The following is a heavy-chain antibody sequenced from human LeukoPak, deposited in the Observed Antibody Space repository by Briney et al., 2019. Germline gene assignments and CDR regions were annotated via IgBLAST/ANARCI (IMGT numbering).Heavy chain of an antibody. V-gene: IGHV4-38-2*01. D-gene: IGHD2-2*01. CDR3: AGGLAYCSSTSCHDY. CDR1: GYSISSGYY. Sequence: PSETLSLTCAVSGYSISSGYYWGWIRQPPGKGLEWIGSIYHSGSTYYNPSPKSRVTISVDTSKNQFSLKLSSVTAADTAVYYCAGGLAYCSSTSCHDYWGQGTLVTVSS. J-gene: IGHJ4*02. CDR2: IYHSGST.